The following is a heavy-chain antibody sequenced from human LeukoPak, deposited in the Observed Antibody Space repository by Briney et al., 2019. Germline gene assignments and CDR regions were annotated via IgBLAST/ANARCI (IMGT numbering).Heavy chain of an antibody. V-gene: IGHV3-20*04. Sequence: PGGSLRLSCAASGFTFSSYEMNWVRQAPGKGLEWVSGINWNGGSTGYADSVKGRFTISRDNAKNSLYLQMNSLRAEDTALYYCARRRYYYGSGSYFSWDYWGQGTLVTVSS. CDR1: GFTFSSYE. J-gene: IGHJ4*02. CDR2: INWNGGST. D-gene: IGHD3-10*01. CDR3: ARRRYYYGSGSYFSWDY.